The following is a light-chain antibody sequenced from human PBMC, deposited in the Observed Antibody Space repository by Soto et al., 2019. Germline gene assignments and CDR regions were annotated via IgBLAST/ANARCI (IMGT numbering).Light chain of an antibody. V-gene: IGKV3-11*01. Sequence: EIVLTQSPATLSLSPGERATLSCRASQSVSSYLAWYQQKPGQAPRLLIYDASNRATGIPARFSGSGSGTDFTLTISSLEPEDFAVYYCQQRSNSPITFPGGNKMAL. CDR3: QQRSNSPIT. J-gene: IGKJ4*01. CDR2: DAS. CDR1: QSVSSY.